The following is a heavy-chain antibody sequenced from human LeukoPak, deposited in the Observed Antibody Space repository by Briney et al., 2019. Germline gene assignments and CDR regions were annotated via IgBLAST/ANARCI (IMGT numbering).Heavy chain of an antibody. V-gene: IGHV3-23*01. J-gene: IGHJ3*02. CDR3: AKNGAFDI. Sequence: GGSLRLSCAASGFTFASYAIIWVRQAPGKGLEWVSAISGSAVDTYYADSVKRRFTISRDNSKNTLYLQMNSLRAEDTAVYYCAKNGAFDIWGQGTMVTVSS. D-gene: IGHD2-8*01. CDR1: GFTFASYA. CDR2: ISGSAVDT.